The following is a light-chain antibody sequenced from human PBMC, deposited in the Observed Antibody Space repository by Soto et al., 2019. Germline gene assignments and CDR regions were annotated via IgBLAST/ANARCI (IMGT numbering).Light chain of an antibody. V-gene: IGKV3-20*01. CDR1: QDIRVD. J-gene: IGKJ5*01. Sequence: TPSPPSLSASVGARVIITCRASQDIRVDVGWHQQKPGQTPRLLVYGASSRATGIPDRFSGSGSGTDFTLTISRLEPEDFAVYYCQQHGTSPITFGQGTRLEI. CDR3: QQHGTSPIT. CDR2: GAS.